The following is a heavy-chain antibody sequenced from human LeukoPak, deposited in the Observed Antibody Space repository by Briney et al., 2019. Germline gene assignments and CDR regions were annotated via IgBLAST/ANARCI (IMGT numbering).Heavy chain of an antibody. D-gene: IGHD3-16*01. Sequence: ASVKVSCKASGGTISIYAISWVRQAPGQGLEWMGGIIPIFGTANYAQKFQGRVTISADESTSTAYMELSSLRSEDTAVYYCARDRLGITQSPYYYYMDVWGKGTTVTISS. J-gene: IGHJ6*03. CDR1: GGTISIYA. CDR2: IIPIFGTA. V-gene: IGHV1-69*13. CDR3: ARDRLGITQSPYYYYMDV.